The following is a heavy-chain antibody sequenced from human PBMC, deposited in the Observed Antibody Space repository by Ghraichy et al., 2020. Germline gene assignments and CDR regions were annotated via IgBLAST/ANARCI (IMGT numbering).Heavy chain of an antibody. CDR2: ISGSGGRT. CDR3: AKVKEVVPAAIGEDMVVVVAAEVTSAFDI. J-gene: IGHJ3*02. CDR1: GFTFSSYA. D-gene: IGHD2-15*01. Sequence: GGSLRLSCAASGFTFSSYAMSWVRQAPGKGLEWVSAISGSGGRTYYADSVKGRFTISRDNSKNTLYLQMNSLRAEDTAVYYCAKVKEVVPAAIGEDMVVVVAAEVTSAFDIWGQGKMVTVSS. V-gene: IGHV3-23*01.